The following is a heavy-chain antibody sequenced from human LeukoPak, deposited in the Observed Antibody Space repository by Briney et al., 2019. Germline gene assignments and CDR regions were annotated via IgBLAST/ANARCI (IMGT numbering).Heavy chain of an antibody. V-gene: IGHV4-39*07. Sequence: KGLEWIGSIYYSGSTYYNPSLKSRVTISVDTSKNQFSLKLSSVTAADTAVYYCAREDDSYGPDYWGQGTLVTVSS. CDR2: IYYSGST. D-gene: IGHD5-18*01. CDR3: AREDDSYGPDY. J-gene: IGHJ4*02.